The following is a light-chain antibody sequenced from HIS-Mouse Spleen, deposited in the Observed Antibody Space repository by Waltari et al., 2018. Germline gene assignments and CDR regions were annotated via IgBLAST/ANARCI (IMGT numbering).Light chain of an antibody. CDR1: SSNLGAGYD. CDR2: GNS. J-gene: IGLJ2*01. Sequence: QAVLTQPPSVSGAPGQRVTISCPGSSSNLGAGYDVHWNQQRPGTAPKLLIYGNSNRPSGVPDRFSGSKSGTSASLAITGLQAEDEADYYCQSYDSSLSDVVFGGGTKLTVL. CDR3: QSYDSSLSDVV. V-gene: IGLV1-40*01.